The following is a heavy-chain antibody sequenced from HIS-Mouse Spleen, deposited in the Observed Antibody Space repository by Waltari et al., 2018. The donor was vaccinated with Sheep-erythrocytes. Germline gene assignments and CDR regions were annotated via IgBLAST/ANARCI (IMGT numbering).Heavy chain of an antibody. CDR3: ARVASGATFDY. Sequence: EVQLVESGGGLVKPGGSLRLSCAASGFTFSSYSMNWVRQAPGKGLKWVSCISSRSSYIYYADSVKGRFTISRDNAKNSLYLQMNSLRAEDTAVYYCARVASGATFDYWGQGTLVTVSS. V-gene: IGHV3-21*01. J-gene: IGHJ4*02. D-gene: IGHD1-26*01. CDR2: ISSRSSYI. CDR1: GFTFSSYS.